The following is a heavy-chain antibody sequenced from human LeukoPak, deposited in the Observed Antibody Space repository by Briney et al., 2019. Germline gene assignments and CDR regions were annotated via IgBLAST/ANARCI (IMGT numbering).Heavy chain of an antibody. J-gene: IGHJ4*02. CDR2: INQGGSET. D-gene: IGHD6-6*01. CDR3: ARLIGDRTIYDY. V-gene: IGHV3-7*01. Sequence: GGSLRPSCAASGFTFRTYWMSWVRQAPGKGLEWVASINQGGSETYYVESVKGRFTISRDNAMNSFFLQTNSLRAEDTAVYYCARLIGDRTIYDYWGQGTLVTVSS. CDR1: GFTFRTYW.